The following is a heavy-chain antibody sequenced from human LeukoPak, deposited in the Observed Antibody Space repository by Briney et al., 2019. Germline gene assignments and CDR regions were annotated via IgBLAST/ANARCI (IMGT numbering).Heavy chain of an antibody. CDR3: ARDSTTGAFDI. Sequence: PSQTLSLTCTVSGGSISSGSYYWSWIRQPGGKGLEWIGRIYTSGSTNYNPSLKSRVTISVDTSKNQFSLKLSSVTAADTAVYYCARDSTTGAFDIWGQGTMVTVSS. V-gene: IGHV4-61*02. CDR2: IYTSGST. D-gene: IGHD1-14*01. CDR1: GGSISSGSYY. J-gene: IGHJ3*02.